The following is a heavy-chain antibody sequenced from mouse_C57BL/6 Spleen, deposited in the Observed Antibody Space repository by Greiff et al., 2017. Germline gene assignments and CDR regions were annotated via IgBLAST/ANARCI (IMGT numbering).Heavy chain of an antibody. CDR1: GYSITSGYY. D-gene: IGHD2-5*01. CDR2: ISYDGSN. V-gene: IGHV3-6*01. Sequence: EVQLQESGPGLVKPSQSLSLTCSVTGYSITSGYYWNWIRQFPGNKLEWMGYISYDGSNNYNPSLKNRISITRDTSKNLFFLKLNSVTTEDTATYYCARAYYSNYGFAYWGQGTLVTVSA. CDR3: ARAYYSNYGFAY. J-gene: IGHJ3*01.